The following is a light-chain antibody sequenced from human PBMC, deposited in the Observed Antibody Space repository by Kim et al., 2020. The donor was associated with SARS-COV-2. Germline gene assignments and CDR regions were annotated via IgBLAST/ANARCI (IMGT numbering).Light chain of an antibody. J-gene: IGKJ4*01. V-gene: IGKV1-39*01. CDR3: QQSHTAPLLT. CDR2: AAS. CDR1: QSISTY. Sequence: DIQMTQSPSSLSASVGDRVTIACRASQSISTYLNWYQQKPGKAPNLLIYAASSLQSGVPSRFSGSESGTDFTLTISSLQPEDFATYYCQQSHTAPLLTFGGGTKVDIK.